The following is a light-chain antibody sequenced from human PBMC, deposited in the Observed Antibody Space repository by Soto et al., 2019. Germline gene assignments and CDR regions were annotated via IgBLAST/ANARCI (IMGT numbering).Light chain of an antibody. CDR3: QHYNKWPRGT. CDR1: QSVSIN. J-gene: IGKJ1*01. CDR2: GAS. Sequence: EIVMTQSPATLSVSPGERATLSCRASQSVSINLAWYQQKPGQAPRLLIYGASTRATDIPARFSGSGSGTEFTLTISSLQSEDFAIYYCQHYNKWPRGTFGQGTKVEIK. V-gene: IGKV3-15*01.